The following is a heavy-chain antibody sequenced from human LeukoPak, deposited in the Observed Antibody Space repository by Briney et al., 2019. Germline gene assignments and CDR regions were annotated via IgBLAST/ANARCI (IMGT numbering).Heavy chain of an antibody. CDR1: GFTFSSYS. V-gene: IGHV3-21*01. J-gene: IGHJ4*02. Sequence: GGSLRLSCAASGFTFSSYSMNWVRQAPGKGLEWVSSISSSSYIYYADSVKGRFTISRDNAKNSLYLQMNSLRAEDTAVYYCARDRDYYDSSGYYYVNWGQGTLVTVSS. D-gene: IGHD3-22*01. CDR2: ISSSSYI. CDR3: ARDRDYYDSSGYYYVN.